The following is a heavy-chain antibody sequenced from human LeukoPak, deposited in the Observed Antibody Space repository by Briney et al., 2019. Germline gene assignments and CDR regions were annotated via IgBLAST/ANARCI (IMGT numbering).Heavy chain of an antibody. Sequence: ASVKVSCKASGYTFTSYGISWVRQAPGQGLEWTGWISAYNGNTNYAQRLQGRVTMTTDTSTSTAYMELRSLRSDDTAVYCCARGVVGAAEGDDAFDIWGQGTMVTVSS. CDR1: GYTFTSYG. J-gene: IGHJ3*02. D-gene: IGHD1-26*01. CDR3: ARGVVGAAEGDDAFDI. CDR2: ISAYNGNT. V-gene: IGHV1-18*01.